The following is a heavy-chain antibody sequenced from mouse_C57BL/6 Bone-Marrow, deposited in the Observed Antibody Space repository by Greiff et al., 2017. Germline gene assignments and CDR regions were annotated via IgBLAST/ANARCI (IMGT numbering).Heavy chain of an antibody. V-gene: IGHV1-26*01. CDR2: INPNNGGT. D-gene: IGHD2-3*01. J-gene: IGHJ4*01. Sequence: VQLQQSGPELVKPGASVKISCKASGYTFTDYYMNWVKQSHGKSLEWIGDINPNNGGTSYNQKFKGKATLTVDKSSSTAYMELRSLTSEDSAVYYCAVDGYYEGMDYWGQGTSVTVSS. CDR1: GYTFTDYY. CDR3: AVDGYYEGMDY.